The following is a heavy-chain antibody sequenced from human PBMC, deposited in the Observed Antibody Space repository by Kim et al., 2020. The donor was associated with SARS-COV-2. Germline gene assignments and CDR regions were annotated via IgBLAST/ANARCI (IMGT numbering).Heavy chain of an antibody. J-gene: IGHJ4*02. CDR2: GTA. V-gene: IGHV1-69*01. D-gene: IGHD3-22*01. Sequence: GTANYAQKFQGRVTITADESTSTAYMELSSLRSEDTAVYYCASSSSGPDYWGQGTLVTVSS. CDR3: ASSSSGPDY.